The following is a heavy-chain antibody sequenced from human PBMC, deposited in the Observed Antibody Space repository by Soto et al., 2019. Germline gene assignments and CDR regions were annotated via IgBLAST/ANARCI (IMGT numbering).Heavy chain of an antibody. J-gene: IGHJ6*03. CDR3: ARGLVQLELRGYYYYYMDV. D-gene: IGHD1-7*01. CDR2: ISSNGGST. V-gene: IGHV3-64*01. Sequence: GGSLRLSCAASGFTFSSYAMHWVRQAPGKGLEYVSAISSNGGSTYYANSVKGRFTISRDNSKNTLYLQMGSLRAEDMAVYYCARGLVQLELRGYYYYYMDVWGKGTMVTVSS. CDR1: GFTFSSYA.